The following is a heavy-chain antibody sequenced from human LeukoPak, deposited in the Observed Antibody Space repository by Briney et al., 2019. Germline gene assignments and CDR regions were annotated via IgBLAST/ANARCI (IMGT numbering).Heavy chain of an antibody. Sequence: GGSLRLSCAASGFTFSSYWMSWVRQAPGKGLEWVANIKQDGSEKYYVDSVKGRFTISRDNAKNSLYLQMNSLRAEDTAVYYCARDLRGYSYGYDYWGQGTLVTVSS. CDR1: GFTFSSYW. D-gene: IGHD5-18*01. V-gene: IGHV3-7*01. CDR3: ARDLRGYSYGYDY. J-gene: IGHJ4*02. CDR2: IKQDGSEK.